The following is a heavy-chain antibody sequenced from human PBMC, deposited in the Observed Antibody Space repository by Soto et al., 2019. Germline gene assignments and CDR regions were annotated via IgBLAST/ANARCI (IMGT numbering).Heavy chain of an antibody. CDR1: GFTFNTYG. CDR2: IWYDGSYR. J-gene: IGHJ5*02. CDR3: ARISGSGHLGWFDP. D-gene: IGHD3-10*01. V-gene: IGHV3-33*01. Sequence: QVQLVQSGGGVVQSGRSLRLPCISSGFTFNTYGMFWARQAPGTGLEWVAGIWYDGSYRYYVDSVKGRFTVSRDNSKNTVYLEMNNLRAEDTAVYYCARISGSGHLGWFDPWGQGTLVTVSS.